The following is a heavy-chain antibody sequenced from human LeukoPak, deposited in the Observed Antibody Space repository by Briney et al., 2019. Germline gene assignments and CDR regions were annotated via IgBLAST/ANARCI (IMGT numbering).Heavy chain of an antibody. J-gene: IGHJ3*02. Sequence: SQTLSLTCAVSGGSISSGGYSWSWIRQPPGKGLEWIGYIYHSGSTYYNPSLKSRVTISVDRSKNQFSLKLSSVTAADTAVYYRARDRGYYDSSGYLRASDAFDIWGQGTMVTVSS. CDR2: IYHSGST. V-gene: IGHV4-30-2*01. CDR1: GGSISSGGYS. CDR3: ARDRGYYDSSGYLRASDAFDI. D-gene: IGHD3-22*01.